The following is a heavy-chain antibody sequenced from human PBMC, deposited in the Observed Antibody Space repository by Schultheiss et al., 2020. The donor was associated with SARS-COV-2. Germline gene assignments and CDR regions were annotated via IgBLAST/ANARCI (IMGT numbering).Heavy chain of an antibody. Sequence: GGSLRLSCAASGFTFSNYAMTWVRQAPGKGLEWVSGISGSGGSTYYADSVKGRFTISRDNSKNTLYLQMNSLRAEDTAVYYCAKTMRRGYSSSWYGRAFDIWGQGTMVTVSS. J-gene: IGHJ3*02. CDR3: AKTMRRGYSSSWYGRAFDI. D-gene: IGHD6-13*01. CDR1: GFTFSNYA. CDR2: ISGSGGST. V-gene: IGHV3-23*01.